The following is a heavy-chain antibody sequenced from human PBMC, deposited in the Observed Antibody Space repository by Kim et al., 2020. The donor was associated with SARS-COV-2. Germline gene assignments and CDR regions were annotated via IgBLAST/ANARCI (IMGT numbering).Heavy chain of an antibody. D-gene: IGHD2-21*01. CDR2: ISAYNGNT. CDR3: ARVVRGDPAYYFDY. J-gene: IGHJ4*02. V-gene: IGHV1-18*01. CDR1: GYTFTSYG. Sequence: ASVKVCKASGYTFTSYGISWVRQAPGQGLEWMGWISAYNGNTNYAQKLQGRVTMTTDTSTSTAYMELRSLRSDDTAVYYCARVVRGDPAYYFDYWGQGTLVTVSS.